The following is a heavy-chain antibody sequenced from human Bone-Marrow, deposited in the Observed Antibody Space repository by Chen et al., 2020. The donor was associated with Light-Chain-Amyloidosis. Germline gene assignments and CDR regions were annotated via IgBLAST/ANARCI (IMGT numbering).Heavy chain of an antibody. CDR1: GFAFSSYA. CDR3: AKDISYDDILPGYPADAFDI. CDR2: SSGSGVSR. Sequence: EVPLVESGGGLLQRGGSLRLSCAASGFAFSSYAMSWVRQAPGKGLELVSTSSGSGVSRYYGDSVKGRLTISRDNSKNALFLQMNSLRAEDTAVYYCAKDISYDDILPGYPADAFDIWGQGTMVTVSS. V-gene: IGHV3-23*04. D-gene: IGHD3-9*01. J-gene: IGHJ3*02.